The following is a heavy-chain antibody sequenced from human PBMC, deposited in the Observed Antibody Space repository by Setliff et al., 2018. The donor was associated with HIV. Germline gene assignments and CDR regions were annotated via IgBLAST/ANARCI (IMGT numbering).Heavy chain of an antibody. Sequence: GGSLRLSCLASGFAFEKYYMGWIRQTPEKTLEWISFISSTGSYITYADSVKGRFTVSRDNAENSLFLQMDGLRAEDTAIYYCASGIDPYTSTWVDSWGQGTLVTVSS. CDR2: ISSTGSYI. V-gene: IGHV3-11*03. D-gene: IGHD1-20*01. CDR3: ASGIDPYTSTWVDS. CDR1: GFAFEKYY. J-gene: IGHJ4*02.